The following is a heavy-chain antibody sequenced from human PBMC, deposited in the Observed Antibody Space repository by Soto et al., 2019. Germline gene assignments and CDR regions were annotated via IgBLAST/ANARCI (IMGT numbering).Heavy chain of an antibody. Sequence: ASVKVCCKASGYTFTTYSMHWVRQAPGQRLEWMGWLNVANGNTKYSQKLQGRVTITRDTSASTAYMELSSLRSEDTAVYYCARFIGGAYGMDVWGQGTTVTVS. CDR2: LNVANGNT. CDR3: ARFIGGAYGMDV. CDR1: GYTFTTYS. D-gene: IGHD2-15*01. J-gene: IGHJ6*02. V-gene: IGHV1-3*01.